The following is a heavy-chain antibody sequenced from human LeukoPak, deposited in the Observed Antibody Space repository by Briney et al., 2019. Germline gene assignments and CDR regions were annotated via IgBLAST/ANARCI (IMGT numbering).Heavy chain of an antibody. CDR2: IYTSGST. CDR1: GGSITSGDYY. J-gene: IGHJ4*02. Sequence: SQTLSLTCTVSGGSITSGDYYWSWVRQPAGKGLEWIGRIYTSGSTNYNPSLKSRVSISADTSRNQFSLQLSSVTASDTAVYYCARDYDYWSGSYDSWGQGTLVTVSS. D-gene: IGHD3-3*01. CDR3: ARDYDYWSGSYDS. V-gene: IGHV4-61*02.